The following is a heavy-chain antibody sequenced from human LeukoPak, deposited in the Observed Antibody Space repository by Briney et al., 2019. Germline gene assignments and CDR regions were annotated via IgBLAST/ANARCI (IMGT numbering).Heavy chain of an antibody. CDR1: GYTFTSYV. Sequence: ASVKISCEASGYTFTSYVISWVRRAPGQGLEWMGWISAYNGNTNYAQKLQGRVTMTTDTSTSTAYMELRSLRSDAPPVYYCTRGPRIEHYDILTGYYYNSRHPDYWGQGPLVTVSS. CDR3: TRGPRIEHYDILTGYYYNSRHPDY. CDR2: ISAYNGNT. D-gene: IGHD3-9*01. V-gene: IGHV1-18*01. J-gene: IGHJ4*02.